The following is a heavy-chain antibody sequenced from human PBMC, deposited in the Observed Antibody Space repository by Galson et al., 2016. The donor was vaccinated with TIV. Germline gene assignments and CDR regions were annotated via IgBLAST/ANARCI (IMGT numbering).Heavy chain of an antibody. Sequence: SLRLSCAASGFSINKDWMTWVRQPPGKGLEWVANIRKDASIINYVDSVRGRFIISRDNAKNSLYLQMNSLRAEDTAVYYCARDLTYYDGRFYYDTFDIWGQGTMVAVSS. D-gene: IGHD3-22*01. J-gene: IGHJ3*02. CDR2: IRKDASII. CDR1: GFSINKDW. V-gene: IGHV3-7*01. CDR3: ARDLTYYDGRFYYDTFDI.